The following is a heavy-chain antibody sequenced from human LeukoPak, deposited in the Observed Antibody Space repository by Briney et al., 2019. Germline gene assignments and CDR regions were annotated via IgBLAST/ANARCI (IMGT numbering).Heavy chain of an antibody. CDR3: ARNWEPLVFDY. V-gene: IGHV1-18*04. CDR2: ISAYNGNT. Sequence: GASVKVSCKASGYTFTGYYMHWVRQAPGQGLEWMGWISAYNGNTNYAQKLQGRVTMTTDTSTSTAYMELRSLRSDDTAVYYCARNWEPLVFDYRGQGTLVTVSS. J-gene: IGHJ4*02. CDR1: GYTFTGYY. D-gene: IGHD1-26*01.